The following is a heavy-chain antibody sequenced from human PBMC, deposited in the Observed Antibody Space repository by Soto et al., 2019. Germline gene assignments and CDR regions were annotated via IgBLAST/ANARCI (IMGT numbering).Heavy chain of an antibody. CDR1: AGSFSGSY. Sequence: ETLSLTCTVSAGSFSGSYWIWIRQPPGKGLEWISYIFYSGSTNYNPSLKSRVTISVDMSKNQLSLNLRSLTAADTAVYYCARIIRTGAFDSWGQG. CDR2: IFYSGST. D-gene: IGHD2-8*02. V-gene: IGHV4-59*01. J-gene: IGHJ4*02. CDR3: ARIIRTGAFDS.